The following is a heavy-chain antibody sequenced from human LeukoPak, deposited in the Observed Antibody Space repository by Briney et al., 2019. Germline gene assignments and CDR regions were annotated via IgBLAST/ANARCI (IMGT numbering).Heavy chain of an antibody. V-gene: IGHV4-59*08. CDR3: AAGRDIAVAGPGGYFDY. D-gene: IGHD6-19*01. J-gene: IGHJ4*02. CDR1: GVSITSHY. CDR2: MYDSEKT. Sequence: PSETLSLTCTVSGVSITSHYWSWIRQPPGKGLEWIGYMYDSEKTKDNLSFKSRSTLSADTSKNQFSLRLSSVTAEDTAVYYCAAGRDIAVAGPGGYFDYWGRGTLVTVSS.